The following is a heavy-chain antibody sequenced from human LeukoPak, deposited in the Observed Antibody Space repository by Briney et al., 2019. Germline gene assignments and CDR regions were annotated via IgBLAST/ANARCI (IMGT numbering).Heavy chain of an antibody. J-gene: IGHJ4*02. CDR2: ISAYNGNT. CDR1: GGTFSSYA. D-gene: IGHD3-3*01. Sequence: ASVKVSCKASGGTFSSYAISWVRQAPGQGLEWVGWISAYNGNTNYAQKLQGRVTMTTDTSTSTAYMELRSLRSDDTAVYYCASASYDFWSGYPLYYFDYWGQGTLVTVSS. V-gene: IGHV1-18*01. CDR3: ASASYDFWSGYPLYYFDY.